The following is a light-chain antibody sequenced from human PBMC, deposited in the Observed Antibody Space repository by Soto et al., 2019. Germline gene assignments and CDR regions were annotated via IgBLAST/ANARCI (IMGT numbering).Light chain of an antibody. V-gene: IGKV1-27*01. CDR3: QKFNTAPLT. Sequence: DIQMTQSPSSLSASVGDRVTITCRASQDIRVYLAWYQQKPGKVPKLLIYSASTLQSGVPSRFSGSGSGTDFTLTISSLQPEDVATYYWQKFNTAPLTVGQGTRLEIK. CDR2: SAS. CDR1: QDIRVY. J-gene: IGKJ5*01.